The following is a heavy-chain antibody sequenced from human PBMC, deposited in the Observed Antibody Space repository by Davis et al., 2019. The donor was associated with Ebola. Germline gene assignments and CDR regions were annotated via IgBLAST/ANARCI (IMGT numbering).Heavy chain of an antibody. J-gene: IGHJ4*02. CDR1: GFTFSSYA. V-gene: IGHV3-30*04. Sequence: GESLKISCAASGFTFSSYAMHWVRQAPGKGLEWVAVISYDGSNKYYADSVKGRFTISRDNSKNTLYLQMNSLRAEDTAVYYCAKSRVAAAGHTYYFDYWGQGTLVTVSS. CDR2: ISYDGSNK. CDR3: AKSRVAAAGHTYYFDY. D-gene: IGHD6-13*01.